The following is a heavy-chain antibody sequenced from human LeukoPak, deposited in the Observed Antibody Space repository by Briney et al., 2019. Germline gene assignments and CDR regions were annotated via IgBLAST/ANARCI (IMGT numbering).Heavy chain of an antibody. Sequence: GGSLRLSCAASGFTFSAYAMNWVRQAPGKGLEWVSYISAGGGTTYYADSVKGRLTISRDNSNNTLYLQMGSLRADDTALYYCAKDVTTVGGGYWGQGTLVTVSS. D-gene: IGHD4-11*01. CDR1: GFTFSAYA. CDR2: ISAGGGTT. CDR3: AKDVTTVGGGY. V-gene: IGHV3-23*01. J-gene: IGHJ4*02.